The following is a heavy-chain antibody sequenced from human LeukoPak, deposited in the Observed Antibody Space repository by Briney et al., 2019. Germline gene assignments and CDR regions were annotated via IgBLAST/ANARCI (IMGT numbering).Heavy chain of an antibody. CDR1: GGSISSYY. CDR2: IYYSGST. Sequence: SETLSLTCTVSGGSISSYYWSWIRQPPGKGLEWIGYIYYSGSTNYNPSLKSRVTISVDTSKNQFSLKLSSVTAADTAVYYCARGIAAAGYYYYYYMDVWGEGTTVTVSS. D-gene: IGHD6-13*01. V-gene: IGHV4-59*01. J-gene: IGHJ6*03. CDR3: ARGIAAAGYYYYYYMDV.